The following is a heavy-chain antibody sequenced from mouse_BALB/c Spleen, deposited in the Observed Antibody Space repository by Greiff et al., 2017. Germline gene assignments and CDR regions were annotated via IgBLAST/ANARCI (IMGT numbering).Heavy chain of an antibody. CDR1: GFTFSSYA. D-gene: IGHD1-1*01. J-gene: IGHJ3*01. CDR2: ISSGGST. CDR3: ARGGDYYGSSYGAY. V-gene: IGHV5-6-5*01. Sequence: DVQLVESGGGLVKPGGSLKLSCAASGFTFSSYAMSWVRQTPEKRLEWVASISSGGSTYYPDSVKGRFTISRDNARNILYLQMSSLRSEDTAMYYCARGGDYYGSSYGAYWGQGTLVTVSA.